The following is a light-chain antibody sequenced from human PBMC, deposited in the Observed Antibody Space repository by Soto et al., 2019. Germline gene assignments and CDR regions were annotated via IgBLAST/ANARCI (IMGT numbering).Light chain of an antibody. CDR3: QQYRTSTQT. J-gene: IGKJ1*01. CDR1: LTVGSDY. Sequence: EIVLTQSPGTLSLSPGESATLSCRASLTVGSDYLAWYQQRPGQAPRLLIYGTSSRATGIPDRFSGSGSGTDFTLTISRLEPEDFAVYYCQQYRTSTQTFGQGTKVEIK. V-gene: IGKV3-20*01. CDR2: GTS.